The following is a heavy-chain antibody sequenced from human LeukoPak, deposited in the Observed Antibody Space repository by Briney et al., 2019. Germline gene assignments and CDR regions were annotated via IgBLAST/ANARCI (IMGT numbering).Heavy chain of an antibody. J-gene: IGHJ6*02. CDR3: ARDPTGDSSSWVYYYYYGMDV. V-gene: IGHV3-30*03. D-gene: IGHD6-13*01. Sequence: GGSLRLSCAASGFTFSSYSMNWVRQAPGKGLEWVAVISYDGSNKYYADSVKGRFTISRDNSKNTLYLQMNSLRAEDTAVYYCARDPTGDSSSWVYYYYYGMDVWGQGTTVTVSS. CDR1: GFTFSSYS. CDR2: ISYDGSNK.